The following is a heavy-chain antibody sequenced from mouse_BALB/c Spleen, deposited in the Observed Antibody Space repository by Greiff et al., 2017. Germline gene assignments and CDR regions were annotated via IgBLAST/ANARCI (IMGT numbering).Heavy chain of an antibody. CDR1: GYTFTEYI. CDR3: ARHEGKVNYGYDGPDFDV. V-gene: IGHV1-62-2*01. CDR2: FYPGSGSI. Sequence: QVQLKESGAELVKPGASVKLSCKASGYTFTEYIIHWVKQRSGQGLEWIGWFYPGSGSIKYNEKFKDKATLTADKSSSTVYMELSRLTSEDSAVYFCARHEGKVNYGYDGPDFDVWGAGTTVTVSS. D-gene: IGHD2-2*01. J-gene: IGHJ1*01.